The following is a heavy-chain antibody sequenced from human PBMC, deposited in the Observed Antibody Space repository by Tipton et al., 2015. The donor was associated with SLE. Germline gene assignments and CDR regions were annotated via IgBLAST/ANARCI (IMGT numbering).Heavy chain of an antibody. V-gene: IGHV3-7*02. CDR1: GFTFSSYW. Sequence: SLRLSCAASGFTFSSYWMSWVRQAPGKGLEWVANIKQDGSEKYYVDSVKGRFTISRDNAKNSLYLQMNSLRAEDTAVYYCANEVLVMIVVGPPGYWGQGTLVTVSS. CDR3: ANEVLVMIVVGPPGY. D-gene: IGHD3-22*01. CDR2: IKQDGSEK. J-gene: IGHJ4*02.